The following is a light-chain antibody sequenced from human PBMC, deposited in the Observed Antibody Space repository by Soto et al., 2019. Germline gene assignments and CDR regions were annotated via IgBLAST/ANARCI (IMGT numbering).Light chain of an antibody. Sequence: EVVLTQSPGTLSLSPGERATLSCRASQSVSSSYLAWYQQKPRQAPRLLIYGASSRATGIPDRFSGSGSGTDFTLTISRLEAEDVAVYFCQQYGSSPLTFGGGTKVEIK. J-gene: IGKJ4*01. CDR2: GAS. CDR1: QSVSSSY. V-gene: IGKV3-20*01. CDR3: QQYGSSPLT.